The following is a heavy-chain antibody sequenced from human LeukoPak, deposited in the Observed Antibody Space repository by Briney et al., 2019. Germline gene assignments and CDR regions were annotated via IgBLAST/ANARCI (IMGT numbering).Heavy chain of an antibody. CDR1: GGSISSSSNY. CDR3: AREVGAVDY. D-gene: IGHD1-26*01. CDR2: IYNGGST. Sequence: SETLSLTCSVSGGSISSSSNYWGWIRQPPGKGLEWIGSIYNGGSTYYNPSLKSRVTISVDTSNNQFSLKLSSVTAADTAVYYCAREVGAVDYWGQGTLVTVSS. J-gene: IGHJ4*02. V-gene: IGHV4-39*07.